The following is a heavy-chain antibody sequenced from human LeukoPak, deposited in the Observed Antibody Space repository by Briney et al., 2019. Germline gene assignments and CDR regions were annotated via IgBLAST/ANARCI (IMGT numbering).Heavy chain of an antibody. CDR1: GGSFSGYY. V-gene: IGHV4-34*01. D-gene: IGHD5-18*01. CDR3: ARRQLWSYYLDY. J-gene: IGHJ4*02. Sequence: PSEPLSLTCALYGGSFSGYYWSWTRQPPGKGLEWIGEINHSGSTNYNPSLKSRVTISVDTSKNQFSLKLSSVTAADTAVYYCARRQLWSYYLDYCGQGTLVTVSS. CDR2: INHSGST.